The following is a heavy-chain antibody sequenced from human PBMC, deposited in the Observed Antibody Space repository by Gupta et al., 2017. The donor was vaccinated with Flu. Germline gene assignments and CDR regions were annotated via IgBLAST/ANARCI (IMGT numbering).Heavy chain of an antibody. D-gene: IGHD4-11*01. V-gene: IGHV3-13*01. Sequence: EVQLVESGGGLVQPGEYLRLSCAVSGFPFSDYDMHWFRQTTEKGLEWVAGIGTAADTFYPASVRGRFSIFRDNDKDSVYLQIDSVTVEDTAVYYCVRGLGADYTAWGYFDNWGQGTLVTVSS. CDR1: GFPFSDYD. CDR2: IGTAADT. J-gene: IGHJ4*03. CDR3: VRGLGADYTAWGYFDN.